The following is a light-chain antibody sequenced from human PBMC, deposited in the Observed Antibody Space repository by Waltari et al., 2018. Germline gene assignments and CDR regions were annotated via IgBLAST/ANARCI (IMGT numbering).Light chain of an antibody. CDR3: CSYAASATFAV. J-gene: IGLJ3*02. CDR1: SSDVGNYDL. Sequence: QSALTQPASVSGSPGQSITISCTGPSSDVGNYDLISWYQQHPNKAPKLIIYEGNKRPSGVSKRFSGSTSGNTASLTISGLQAEDEADYFCCSYAASATFAVFGGGTKLTVL. V-gene: IGLV2-23*03. CDR2: EGN.